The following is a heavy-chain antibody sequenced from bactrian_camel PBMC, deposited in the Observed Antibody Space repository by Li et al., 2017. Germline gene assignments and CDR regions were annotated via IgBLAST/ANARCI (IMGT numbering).Heavy chain of an antibody. Sequence: HVQLVESGGDSVQVGWSLTLSCVASGFAFDTYCMGWFRQGPGKEREGLAIINSNGATDYTASGRGRFTISKDKAKNIVYLQMNSLEPEDTAMYYCTADEYGGTEWKHWGQGTQVTVS. J-gene: IGHJ4*01. CDR3: TADEYGGTEWKH. CDR1: GFAFDTYC. V-gene: IGHV3S63*01. D-gene: IGHD6*01. CDR2: IINSNGAT.